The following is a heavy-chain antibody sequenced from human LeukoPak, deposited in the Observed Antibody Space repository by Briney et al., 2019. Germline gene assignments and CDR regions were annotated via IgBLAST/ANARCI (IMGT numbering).Heavy chain of an antibody. CDR2: IYYNGAT. Sequence: SETLSLTCTVSGGSIGSSSYYWGWIRQPPGKGLEWIGCIYYNGATYYNPSLKGRVSISTDTSKNQFSLKLSSVTAADTAVYFCTSRRPIAAAEVWGQGTLLTVSS. CDR3: TSRRPIAAAEV. CDR1: GGSIGSSSYY. V-gene: IGHV4-39*01. D-gene: IGHD6-13*01. J-gene: IGHJ4*02.